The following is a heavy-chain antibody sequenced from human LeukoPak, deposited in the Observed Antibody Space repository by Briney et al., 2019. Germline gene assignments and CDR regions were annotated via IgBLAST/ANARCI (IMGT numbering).Heavy chain of an antibody. D-gene: IGHD2-2*02. CDR2: ISYDGSNK. Sequence: PGRSLRLSCAASGFTFSSYAMHWVRQAPGKGLEWVAVISYDGSNKYYADSVKGRFTISRDNSKNTLYLQMNSLRAEDTAVYYCAAPYCSSTSCYTGYFDYWGQGTLVTVSP. CDR3: AAPYCSSTSCYTGYFDY. CDR1: GFTFSSYA. J-gene: IGHJ4*02. V-gene: IGHV3-30*01.